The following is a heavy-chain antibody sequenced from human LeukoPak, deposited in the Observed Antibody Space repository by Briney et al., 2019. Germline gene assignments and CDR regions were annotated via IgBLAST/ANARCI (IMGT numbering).Heavy chain of an antibody. CDR1: GGSISSYY. J-gene: IGHJ6*03. V-gene: IGHV4-4*07. Sequence: PSETLSLTCTVSGGSISSYYWSWIRQPAGKGLEWIGRIYTSGSTNYNPSLKSRVTMSVDTSKNQFSLKLSSVTAADTAVYHCARAGSGTTHYYYYYYMDVWGKGTTVTISS. CDR2: IYTSGST. CDR3: ARAGSGTTHYYYYYYMDV. D-gene: IGHD1-1*01.